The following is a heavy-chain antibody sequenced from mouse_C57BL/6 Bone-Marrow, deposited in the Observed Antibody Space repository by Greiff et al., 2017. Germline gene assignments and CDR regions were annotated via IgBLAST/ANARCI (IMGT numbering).Heavy chain of an antibody. J-gene: IGHJ3*01. CDR3: ARGGVAY. CDR2: INASGSYT. CDR1: GFTFSSYA. Sequence: EVQLLQSGAGLVKPGGSLKLSCAASGFTFSSYAMSWVQQSPEQGLEWVATINASGSYTYYPDNVKGRFTISRDNAKNNLYLQLSHLKSEDTAMYYCARGGVAYWGQGTLVTVSA. V-gene: IGHV5-4*01.